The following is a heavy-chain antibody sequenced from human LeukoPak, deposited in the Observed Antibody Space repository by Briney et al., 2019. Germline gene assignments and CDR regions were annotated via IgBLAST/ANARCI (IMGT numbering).Heavy chain of an antibody. CDR3: ARVAWDFSYMDV. D-gene: IGHD1-26*01. V-gene: IGHV3-48*04. CDR2: ISSSSSTI. J-gene: IGHJ6*03. Sequence: GGSLRLSCAASGFTFSSYSMNWVRQAPGKGLEWVSYISSSSSTIYYADSVKGRFTISRDNAKNSLYLQMNSLRAEDTAVYYCARVAWDFSYMDVWGKGTTVTISS. CDR1: GFTFSSYS.